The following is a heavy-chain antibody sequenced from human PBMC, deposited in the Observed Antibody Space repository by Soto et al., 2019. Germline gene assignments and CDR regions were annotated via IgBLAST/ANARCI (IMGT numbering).Heavy chain of an antibody. D-gene: IGHD5-12*01. CDR3: VKVAELKSGYDHAMDV. Sequence: QVQLVQSGAEVRKPGASVRVSCKASGYSFTGHDVNWVRQASGQGLEWMGWMNPKSGGTGYAQKFQCRVTMTRDTSINTAYMDLSGLTSRDTAVYYCVKVAELKSGYDHAMDVWGQGTTVTVSS. J-gene: IGHJ6*02. CDR1: GYSFTGHD. CDR2: MNPKSGGT. V-gene: IGHV1-8*01.